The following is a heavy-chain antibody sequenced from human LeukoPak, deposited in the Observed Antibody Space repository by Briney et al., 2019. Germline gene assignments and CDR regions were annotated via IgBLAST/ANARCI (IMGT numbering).Heavy chain of an antibody. J-gene: IGHJ4*02. D-gene: IGHD4-11*01. CDR1: GFTFSSYW. CDR3: ARVKGAYSDSPFDY. CDR2: ISSSSSYI. V-gene: IGHV3-21*01. Sequence: GGSLRLSCAASGFTFSSYWMSWVRQAPGKGLEWVSSISSSSSYIYYADSVKGRFTISRDNAKNSLYLQMNSLRAEDTAVYYCARVKGAYSDSPFDYWGQGTLVTVSS.